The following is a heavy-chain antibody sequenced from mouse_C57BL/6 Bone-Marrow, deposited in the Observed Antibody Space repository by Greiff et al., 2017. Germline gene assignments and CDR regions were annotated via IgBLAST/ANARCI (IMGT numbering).Heavy chain of an antibody. J-gene: IGHJ1*03. Sequence: QVQLQQSGPELVKPGASVKLSCKASGYTFTSYDINWVKQRPGQGLEWIGWIYPRDGSTKYNEKFKGKATLTGDTSSSTAYMGLHSLTSEDSAFYFCARDYGSSYWYFDVWGTGTTVTVSS. CDR2: IYPRDGST. CDR3: ARDYGSSYWYFDV. CDR1: GYTFTSYD. D-gene: IGHD1-1*01. V-gene: IGHV1-85*01.